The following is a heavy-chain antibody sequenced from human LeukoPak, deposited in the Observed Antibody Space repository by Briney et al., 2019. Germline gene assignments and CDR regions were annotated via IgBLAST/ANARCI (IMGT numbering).Heavy chain of an antibody. CDR3: ARGNYDWTAFFPYYFDS. J-gene: IGHJ4*02. CDR2: IIPILGIV. D-gene: IGHD3-22*01. Sequence: ASVKVSCKASGGTFSNFAFSWVRQAPGHGLEWMGRIIPILGIVKYADNFQGRVSISAEKSTGTAYMEVSGLRPDDTAVYFCARGNYDWTAFFPYYFDSWGQGTLVTVSS. V-gene: IGHV1-69*04. CDR1: GGTFSNFA.